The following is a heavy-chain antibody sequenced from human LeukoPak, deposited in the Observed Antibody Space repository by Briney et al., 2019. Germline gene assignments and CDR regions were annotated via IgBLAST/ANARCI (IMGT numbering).Heavy chain of an antibody. D-gene: IGHD3-22*01. J-gene: IGHJ4*02. CDR2: ISSGSSYT. CDR3: ARNTYYDSSGYYPFDY. Sequence: GGSLRLSCAASGFTFSDYYMNWIRQAPGKGLEWVSYISSGSSYTNYADSVKGRFTISRDNAKNSLYLQMNSLRAEDTAVYYCARNTYYDSSGYYPFDYWGQGTLVTVSS. V-gene: IGHV3-11*03. CDR1: GFTFSDYY.